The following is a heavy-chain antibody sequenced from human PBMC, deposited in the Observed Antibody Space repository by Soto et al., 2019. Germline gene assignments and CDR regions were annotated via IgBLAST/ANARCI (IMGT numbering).Heavy chain of an antibody. Sequence: KPSETLSLTCTVSGASITGSSYWSWIRQPAGKGLEWIGRFSLSGTTNYNPSLRSRVTMSADLSKNQFSLRLTSVTAADTALYYCARGMTPPGAPAWYYFDSWGQGTQVTVSS. CDR1: GASITGSSY. D-gene: IGHD2-8*02. CDR3: ARGMTPPGAPAWYYFDS. V-gene: IGHV4-4*07. J-gene: IGHJ4*02. CDR2: FSLSGTT.